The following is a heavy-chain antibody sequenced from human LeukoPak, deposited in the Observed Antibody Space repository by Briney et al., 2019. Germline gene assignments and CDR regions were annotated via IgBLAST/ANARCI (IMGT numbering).Heavy chain of an antibody. CDR1: GFTFSSYA. D-gene: IGHD3-16*02. CDR3: TTDYYDYVWGSYRPDY. V-gene: IGHV3-30*04. Sequence: PGSSLSLSCAASGFTFSSYAMHWVRQAPGKGVEWVAVISYDGSNKYYADSVKGRFTISRDNSKNTLYLQMNSLKTEDTAVYYCTTDYYDYVWGSYRPDYWGQGTLVTVSS. J-gene: IGHJ4*02. CDR2: ISYDGSNK.